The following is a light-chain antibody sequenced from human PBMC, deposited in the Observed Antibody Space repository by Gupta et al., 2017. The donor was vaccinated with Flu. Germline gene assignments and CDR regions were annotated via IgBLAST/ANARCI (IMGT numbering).Light chain of an antibody. Sequence: AILSVSPGERVALSCRASQSVSSNLAWYQQKPGQAPRLLIYGASTRATGIPARFSGSGSGTEFTLTISSLQSEDFALYYCQQYNKWPPLTFGGGTKVEIK. CDR3: QQYNKWPPLT. CDR2: GAS. J-gene: IGKJ4*01. CDR1: QSVSSN. V-gene: IGKV3-15*01.